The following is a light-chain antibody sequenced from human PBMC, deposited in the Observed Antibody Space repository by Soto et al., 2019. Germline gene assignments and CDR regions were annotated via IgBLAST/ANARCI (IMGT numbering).Light chain of an antibody. CDR1: SSNIGAGYH. CDR3: QSYDSSLSGHYV. J-gene: IGLJ1*01. CDR2: GNS. Sequence: QSVLTQPPSVSGAPGQRVTISCTGSSSNIGAGYHVHWYQQLPGTAPKLLIYGNSNRPSGVPDRFSGSKSGTSASLAITGLQAEDEADYYCQSYDSSLSGHYVFGTGTKLTVL. V-gene: IGLV1-40*01.